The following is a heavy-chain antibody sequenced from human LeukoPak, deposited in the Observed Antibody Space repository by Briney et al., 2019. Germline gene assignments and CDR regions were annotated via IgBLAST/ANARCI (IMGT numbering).Heavy chain of an antibody. CDR1: GGSFSGYY. CDR3: ARMSSGWYVHYYYGMDV. J-gene: IGHJ6*02. D-gene: IGHD6-19*01. V-gene: IGHV4-34*01. Sequence: KTSETLSLTCAVYGGSFSGYYWSWIRQPPGKGLKWIGEINHSGSTNYNPSLKSRVTISVDTSKNQFSLKLSSVTAADTAVYYCARMSSGWYVHYYYGMDVWGQGTTVTVSS. CDR2: INHSGST.